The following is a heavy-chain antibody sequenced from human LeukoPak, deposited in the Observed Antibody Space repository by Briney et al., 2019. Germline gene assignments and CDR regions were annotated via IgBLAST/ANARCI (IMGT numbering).Heavy chain of an antibody. D-gene: IGHD2-2*01. CDR2: IRYDGSNK. V-gene: IGHV3-30*02. CDR3: AKTPDIVVVPAAP. Sequence: GGSLRLSCAASGFTFSSYGMHWVRQAPGKGLEWVAFIRYDGSNKYYADSVKGRFTISRDNSKNTLYLQMNSLRAKDTAVYYCAKTPDIVVVPAAPWGQGTLVTVSS. CDR1: GFTFSSYG. J-gene: IGHJ5*02.